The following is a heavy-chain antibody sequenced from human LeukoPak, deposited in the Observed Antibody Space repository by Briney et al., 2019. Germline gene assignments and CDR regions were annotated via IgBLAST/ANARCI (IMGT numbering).Heavy chain of an antibody. Sequence: SQTLSLTCTVSGGSISSGGYYWSWIRQPPGKGLEWIGYIYHSGSTYYNPSLKSRVTISVDTSKNQFSLKLSSVTAADTAVYYCARDYYGSGSYPYYYGMDVWGQGTTVTVSS. CDR3: ARDYYGSGSYPYYYGMDV. V-gene: IGHV4-30-2*01. CDR1: GGSISSGGYY. J-gene: IGHJ6*02. CDR2: IYHSGST. D-gene: IGHD3-10*01.